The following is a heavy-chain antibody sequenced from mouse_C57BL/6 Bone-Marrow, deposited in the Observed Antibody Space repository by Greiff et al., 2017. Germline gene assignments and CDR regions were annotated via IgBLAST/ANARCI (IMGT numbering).Heavy chain of an antibody. CDR1: GFTFSSYG. CDR3: ARQPTVVAGDAMDY. J-gene: IGHJ4*01. CDR2: ISSGGSYT. V-gene: IGHV5-6*01. Sequence: EVQVVESGGDLVKPGGSLKLSCAASGFTFSSYGMSWVRQTPDKRLEWVATISSGGSYTYYPDSVKGRFTISRDNAKTTLYLQMSSLKSEDTAMYYCARQPTVVAGDAMDYWGQGTSVTVSS. D-gene: IGHD1-1*01.